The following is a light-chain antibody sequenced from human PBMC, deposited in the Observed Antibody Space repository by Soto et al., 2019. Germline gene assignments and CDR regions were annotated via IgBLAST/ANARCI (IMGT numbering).Light chain of an antibody. Sequence: QSVLTQSPSASASLGASVKLTCTLSSGHSDYAIAWHQQQPEKGPRYLMRLNSDGSHSKGDGIPDRFSGSSSGAERYLTISSLQSEDEADYYCQTWGTGIWVFGGGTKVTDL. V-gene: IGLV4-69*01. CDR3: QTWGTGIWV. CDR1: SGHSDYA. J-gene: IGLJ3*02. CDR2: LNSDGSH.